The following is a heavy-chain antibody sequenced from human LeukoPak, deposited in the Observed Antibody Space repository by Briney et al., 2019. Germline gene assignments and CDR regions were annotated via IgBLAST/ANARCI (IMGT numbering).Heavy chain of an antibody. CDR1: GGSVSSGSYY. CDR2: IYYSGST. CDR3: ARITGTFGVVIFQYYFDY. J-gene: IGHJ4*02. D-gene: IGHD3-3*02. V-gene: IGHV4-61*01. Sequence: SETLSLTCTVSGGSVSSGSYYWSWIRQPPGKGLEWIGYIYYSGSTNYNPSLKSRVTISVDTSKNQFSLKLSSVTAADTAVYYCARITGTFGVVIFQYYFDYWGQGTLVTVSS.